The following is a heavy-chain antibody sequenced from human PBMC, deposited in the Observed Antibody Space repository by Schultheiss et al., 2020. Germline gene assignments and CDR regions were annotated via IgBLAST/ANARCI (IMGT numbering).Heavy chain of an antibody. CDR3: ARGTIVVVPAASRNWFDP. D-gene: IGHD2-2*01. V-gene: IGHV4-4*02. Sequence: SDTLSLTCAVSGGSISSSNWWSWVRQPPGKGLEWIGSIYHSGSTNYNPSLKSRVTISVDTSKNQFSLRLSSVTAADTAVYYCARGTIVVVPAASRNWFDPWGQGTLVTVSS. CDR2: IYHSGST. CDR1: GGSISSSNW. J-gene: IGHJ5*02.